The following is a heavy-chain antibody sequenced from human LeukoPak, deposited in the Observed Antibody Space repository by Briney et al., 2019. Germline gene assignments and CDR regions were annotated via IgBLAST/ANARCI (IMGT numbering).Heavy chain of an antibody. CDR2: IYHSGST. V-gene: IGHV4-30-2*01. CDR1: GGPISSGGYY. D-gene: IGHD6-19*01. CDR3: ARDGSRSGWYYFDY. J-gene: IGHJ4*02. Sequence: SETLSLTCTVSGGPISSGGYYWSWIRQPPGKGLEWIGYIYHSGSTYYNPSLKSRVTISVDRSKNQFSLKLSSVTAADTAVYYCARDGSRSGWYYFDYWGQGTLVTVSS.